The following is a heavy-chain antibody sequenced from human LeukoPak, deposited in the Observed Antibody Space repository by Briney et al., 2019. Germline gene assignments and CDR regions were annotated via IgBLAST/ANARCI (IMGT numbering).Heavy chain of an antibody. D-gene: IGHD1-26*01. CDR1: GGSISSYY. J-gene: IGHJ4*02. V-gene: IGHV4-59*01. CDR3: ARDRGGDSGSYYYFDY. CDR2: IYYSGST. Sequence: SETLSLTCTVSGGSISSYYCSWIRQPPGKGLEWIWYIYYSGSTNYNPSLKSRVNISVDTSKNQFSLKLSSVTGVDTAVYYCARDRGGDSGSYYYFDYWGQGPLVTVSS.